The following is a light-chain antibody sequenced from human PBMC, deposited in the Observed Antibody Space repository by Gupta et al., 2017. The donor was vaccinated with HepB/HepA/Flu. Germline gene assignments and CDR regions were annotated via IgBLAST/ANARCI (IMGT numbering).Light chain of an antibody. CDR1: SSNMGSYT. Sequence: QSVLTQPPSASGTPGPRVTISCSGSSSNMGSYTVNWYQQLPGTAPKLLIYSNDQRPSGVPDRFSASKSGTSASLAISGLQSEDEADYYCAAWDDSLNGWVFGGGTKLTVL. CDR2: SND. V-gene: IGLV1-44*01. J-gene: IGLJ3*02. CDR3: AAWDDSLNGWV.